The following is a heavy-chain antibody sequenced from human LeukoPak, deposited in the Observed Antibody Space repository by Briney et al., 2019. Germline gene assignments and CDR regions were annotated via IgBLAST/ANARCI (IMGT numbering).Heavy chain of an antibody. J-gene: IGHJ5*02. V-gene: IGHV4-39*07. D-gene: IGHD4-17*01. CDR1: DDSITMYY. Sequence: SETLSLTCTVSDDSITMYYWTWIRQPPGKGLEWIGSIYYSGSTNYNPSLKSRVTISVDTSKNQFSLKLSSVTAADTAVYYCARDPLANDYGDYVWFDPWGQGTLVTVSS. CDR3: ARDPLANDYGDYVWFDP. CDR2: IYYSGST.